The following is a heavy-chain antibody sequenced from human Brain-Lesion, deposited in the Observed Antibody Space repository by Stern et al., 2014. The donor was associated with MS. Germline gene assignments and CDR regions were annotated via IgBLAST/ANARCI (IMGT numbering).Heavy chain of an antibody. CDR1: GFTFGDYA. V-gene: IGHV3-9*01. Sequence: EVQLVESGGDLVQPGRSLRLSCAASGFTFGDYAMNWVRQAPGKGLEWVAGISWNSGTIGYADSVKGRFTTSRDNAYSSLYLQMNSLRPEDTALYYCARDITGSSAYFAYWGQGTLVTVSS. J-gene: IGHJ4*02. D-gene: IGHD1-14*01. CDR3: ARDITGSSAYFAY. CDR2: ISWNSGTI.